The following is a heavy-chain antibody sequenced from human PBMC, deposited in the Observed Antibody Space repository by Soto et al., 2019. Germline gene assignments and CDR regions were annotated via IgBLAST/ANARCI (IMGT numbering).Heavy chain of an antibody. CDR1: GGTFSSYA. CDR3: ARAGDRFGELNFDY. J-gene: IGHJ4*02. Sequence: QVQLVQSGAEVKKPGSSVKVSCKAFGGTFSSYAISWVRQAPGQGLEWMGGIIPIFGTANYAQKFQGRVTITADKSTSTAYMELSSLRSEDTAVYYCARAGDRFGELNFDYWGQGTLVTVSS. D-gene: IGHD3-10*01. V-gene: IGHV1-69*06. CDR2: IIPIFGTA.